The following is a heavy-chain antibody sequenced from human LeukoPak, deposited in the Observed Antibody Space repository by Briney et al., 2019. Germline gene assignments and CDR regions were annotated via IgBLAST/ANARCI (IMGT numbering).Heavy chain of an antibody. CDR2: IDHNGTPR. CDR3: ARDVGKDY. Sequence: GGSLRLSCAASGFSFNSYSMNWVRQSPGKGLEGISYIDHNGTPRYNTDSVKGRFTISRDNAKNSLYLQMNSLRAEDTAVYYCARDVGKDYWGQGTLVTVSS. CDR1: GFSFNSYS. J-gene: IGHJ4*02. V-gene: IGHV3-48*04. D-gene: IGHD1-26*01.